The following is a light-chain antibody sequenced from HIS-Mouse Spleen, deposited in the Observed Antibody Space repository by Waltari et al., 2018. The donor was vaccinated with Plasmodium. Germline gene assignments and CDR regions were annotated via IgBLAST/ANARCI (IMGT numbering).Light chain of an antibody. Sequence: PGQSITISCTGTSSDVGSYNLVSWYQQHPGKAPKLRIYEGSKRPSGVSNRFSGSKSGNTASLTISGLQAEDGADYYCCSYAGSSTFVFGGGTKLTVL. CDR2: EGS. CDR1: SSDVGSYNL. CDR3: CSYAGSSTFV. J-gene: IGLJ3*02. V-gene: IGLV2-23*03.